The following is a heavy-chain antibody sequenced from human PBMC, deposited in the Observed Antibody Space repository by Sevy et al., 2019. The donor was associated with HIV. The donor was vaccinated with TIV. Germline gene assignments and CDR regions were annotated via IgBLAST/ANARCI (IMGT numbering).Heavy chain of an antibody. D-gene: IGHD1-26*01. CDR3: AGGYTQTPAFDY. CDR1: GGSITSDY. CDR2: MFYSGST. Sequence: SETLSLTCTVSGGSITSDYWSWIRQPPGKGLEWIGYMFYSGSTNYSPSLKSRVTISVDTSKSQFSPKLSSVTAADTAVYYCAGGYTQTPAFDYWGQGTLVTVSS. V-gene: IGHV4-59*01. J-gene: IGHJ4*02.